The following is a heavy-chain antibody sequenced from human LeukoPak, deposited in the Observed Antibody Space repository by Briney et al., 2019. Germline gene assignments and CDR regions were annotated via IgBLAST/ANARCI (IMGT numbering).Heavy chain of an antibody. V-gene: IGHV3-11*04. D-gene: IGHD3/OR15-3a*01. CDR2: ISSSGSTI. CDR3: AKEGNDFYDYGGEESGDWFDP. CDR1: GFTFSDYY. J-gene: IGHJ5*02. Sequence: GGSLRLSCAASGFTFSDYYMSWIRQAPGKGLEWVSYISSSGSTIYYADSVKGRFTISRDNAKNSLYLQMNSLRAEDTAVYYCAKEGNDFYDYGGEESGDWFDPWGQGTLVTVSS.